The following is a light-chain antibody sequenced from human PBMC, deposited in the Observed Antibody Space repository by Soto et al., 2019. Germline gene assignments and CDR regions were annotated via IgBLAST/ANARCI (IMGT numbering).Light chain of an antibody. J-gene: IGLJ3*02. CDR3: QAWGTGGV. CDR2: VTSDGSH. Sequence: QLVLTQSPSASASPGASVKLTCTLSSGHSDYAIAWHQQQPEKGPRYLMKVTSDGSHTKGDGIPDRFSGSSSGADCYLTISSLRSDDEADYYCQAWGTGGVFGGGTKVTVL. V-gene: IGLV4-69*01. CDR1: SGHSDYA.